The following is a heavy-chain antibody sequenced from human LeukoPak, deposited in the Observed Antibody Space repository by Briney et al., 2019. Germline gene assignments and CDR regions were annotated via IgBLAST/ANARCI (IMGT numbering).Heavy chain of an antibody. D-gene: IGHD2-2*01. CDR2: ISGSGGST. V-gene: IGHV3-23*01. Sequence: GGSLRLSCAASGFTFSSYAMSWVRQAPGKGLEWVSAISGSGGSTYYADPVKGRFTISRDNSKNTLYLQMNSLRAEDTAVYYCAKAPLRCSSTSCYSEFQHWSQGTLVTVSS. CDR1: GFTFSSYA. J-gene: IGHJ1*01. CDR3: AKAPLRCSSTSCYSEFQH.